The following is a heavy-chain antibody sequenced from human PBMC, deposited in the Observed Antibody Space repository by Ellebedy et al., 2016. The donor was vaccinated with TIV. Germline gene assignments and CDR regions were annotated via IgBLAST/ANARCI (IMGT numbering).Heavy chain of an antibody. CDR1: GFTFHMYG. Sequence: GESLKISXAASGFTFHMYGISWFRHIPEKGLQWVATINAGGSGRYYADFVRGRFTISRDNAKNSLYLQMNSLRAEDTAVYYCAHATVRAWGQGTLVTVSS. D-gene: IGHD3-10*01. V-gene: IGHV3-23*01. J-gene: IGHJ5*02. CDR2: INAGGSGR. CDR3: AHATVRA.